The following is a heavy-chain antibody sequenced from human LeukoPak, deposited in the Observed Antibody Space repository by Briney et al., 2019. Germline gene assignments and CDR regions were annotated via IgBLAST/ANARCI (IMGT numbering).Heavy chain of an antibody. J-gene: IGHJ5*02. Sequence: SETLSLTCTVSGGSISSSSYYWGWIRQPPGKGLEWIGSIYYSGSTYYNPSLKSRVTISVDTSKNQFSLKLSSVTAADTAFYYCARHINRLTESQNWFDPWGQGTLVTVSS. CDR1: GGSISSSSYY. D-gene: IGHD2-8*02. CDR2: IYYSGST. CDR3: ARHINRLTESQNWFDP. V-gene: IGHV4-39*01.